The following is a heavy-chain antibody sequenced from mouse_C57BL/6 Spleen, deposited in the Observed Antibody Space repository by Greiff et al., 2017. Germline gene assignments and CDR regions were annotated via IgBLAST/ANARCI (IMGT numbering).Heavy chain of an antibody. J-gene: IGHJ2*01. Sequence: GGGLVQPKGSLKLSCAASGFSFNTYAMNWVRQAPGKGLEWVARIRSKSNNYATYYADSVKDRFTISRDDSESMLYLQMNNLKTEDTAMYYCVRQDIGSSLDYWGQGTTLTVSS. V-gene: IGHV10-1*01. D-gene: IGHD1-1*01. CDR3: VRQDIGSSLDY. CDR2: IRSKSNNYAT. CDR1: GFSFNTYA.